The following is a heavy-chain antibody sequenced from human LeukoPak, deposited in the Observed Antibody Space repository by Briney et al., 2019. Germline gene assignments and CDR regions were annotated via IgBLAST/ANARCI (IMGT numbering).Heavy chain of an antibody. J-gene: IGHJ3*02. CDR2: ISHSGST. CDR1: GGSISSTNW. D-gene: IGHD5-12*01. V-gene: IGHV4-4*02. Sequence: SGTLSLTCAVSGGSISSTNWWSWVRPPPGKGLEWIGEISHSGSTNYNPSLKSRVTISVDKSKNQFSLKLSSVTAADTAVYYCARAGVAPDAFDIWGQGTMVTVSS. CDR3: ARAGVAPDAFDI.